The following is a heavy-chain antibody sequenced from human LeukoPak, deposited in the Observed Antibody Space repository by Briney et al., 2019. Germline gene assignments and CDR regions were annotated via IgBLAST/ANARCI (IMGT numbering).Heavy chain of an antibody. J-gene: IGHJ4*02. Sequence: GGSLRLSCAASGFTFSSYGMHWVRQAPGKGLEWVAVISYDGSNKYYADSVKGRFTISRDNSKNTLYLQMNSLRAEDTAVYFCARATLSDYYFNYWGQGTLVTVSS. CDR3: ARATLSDYYFNY. CDR2: ISYDGSNK. CDR1: GFTFSSYG. V-gene: IGHV3-30*03.